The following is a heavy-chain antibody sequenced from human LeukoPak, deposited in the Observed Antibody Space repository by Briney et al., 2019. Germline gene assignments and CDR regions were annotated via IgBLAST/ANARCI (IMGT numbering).Heavy chain of an antibody. CDR1: GFTFSSYS. V-gene: IGHV3-21*01. Sequence: PGGSLRLSCAASGFTFSSYSMNWVRQAPGMGLEWVSSISSSSSYIYYADSVKGRFTISRDNAKNSLYLQMNSLRAEDTAVYYCGREGGAGGTRLNSFDPWGQGTLVTVSS. CDR3: GREGGAGGTRLNSFDP. D-gene: IGHD1-1*01. J-gene: IGHJ5*02. CDR2: ISSSSSYI.